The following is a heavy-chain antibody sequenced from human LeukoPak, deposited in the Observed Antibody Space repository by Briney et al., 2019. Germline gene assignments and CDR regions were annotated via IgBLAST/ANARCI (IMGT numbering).Heavy chain of an antibody. CDR3: ARQFVKQLDYFDY. J-gene: IGHJ4*02. CDR2: IYPGDSDT. Sequence: GESLKISCKGSGYSFTSYWIGWVRQMPGKGLEWMGIIYPGDSDTRYSPSFQGQVTISADKSISTAYLQWSSLKASDTALYYCARQFVKQLDYFDYWGQGTLVTVSS. CDR1: GYSFTSYW. V-gene: IGHV5-51*01. D-gene: IGHD6-6*01.